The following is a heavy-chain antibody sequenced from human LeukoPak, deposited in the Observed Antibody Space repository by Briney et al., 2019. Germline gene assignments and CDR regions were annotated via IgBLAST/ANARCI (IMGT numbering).Heavy chain of an antibody. J-gene: IGHJ4*02. V-gene: IGHV1-2*02. Sequence: ASVKVSCKASAFAFTGYYIHWVRQAPGQGLEWMGWIDPNSGGTNYAQKFQGRVTLSRDTSINTAYMELSRLRSDDTAVYYCARDRRRDLVFDYWGQGTLVTVSS. CDR2: IDPNSGGT. CDR1: AFAFTGYY. CDR3: ARDRRRDLVFDY.